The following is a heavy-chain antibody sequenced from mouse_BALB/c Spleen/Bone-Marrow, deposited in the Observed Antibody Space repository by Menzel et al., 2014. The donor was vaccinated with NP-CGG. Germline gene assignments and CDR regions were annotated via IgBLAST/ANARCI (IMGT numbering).Heavy chain of an antibody. Sequence: EVMLVESGGGSVKLGGSLKLSCAASGFTFSNYYMSWVRQTPEKRLELVAAINRSGGSTYYPDTVKGRFTISRDDAKNTLYLQMSSLKSEETALYYCARHGSSYAMDYWGQGTSVTVSS. D-gene: IGHD1-1*01. V-gene: IGHV5-6-2*01. CDR3: ARHGSSYAMDY. CDR2: INRSGGST. CDR1: GFTFSNYY. J-gene: IGHJ4*01.